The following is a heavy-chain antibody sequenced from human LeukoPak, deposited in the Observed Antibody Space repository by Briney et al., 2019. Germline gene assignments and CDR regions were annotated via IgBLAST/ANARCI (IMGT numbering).Heavy chain of an antibody. V-gene: IGHV3-48*03. CDR3: AVATIKDYFDY. D-gene: IGHD5-24*01. CDR2: ISSSGSTI. J-gene: IGHJ4*02. Sequence: GGSLRLSCAASGFTFSSYETNWVRQAPGKGLEWVSYISSSGSTIYYADSVKGRFTISRDNAKNSLYLQMNSLRAEDTAVYYCAVATIKDYFDYWGQETLVTVSS. CDR1: GFTFSSYE.